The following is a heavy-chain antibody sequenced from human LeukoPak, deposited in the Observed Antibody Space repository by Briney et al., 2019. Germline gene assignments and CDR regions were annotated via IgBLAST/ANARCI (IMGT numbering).Heavy chain of an antibody. CDR1: GFTFVTYA. J-gene: IGHJ4*02. CDR3: AKRSRESSGHFDL. V-gene: IGHV3-23*01. D-gene: IGHD3-22*01. CDR2: ISGSGARI. Sequence: GGSLRLSCAASGFTFVTYAMTWVRQAPGKGLWWVSSISGSGARIHYADSVKGRFTISRDNSKNTLSVQMNSLRAEDTAVYYCAKRSRESSGHFDLWGQGTLVTVSS.